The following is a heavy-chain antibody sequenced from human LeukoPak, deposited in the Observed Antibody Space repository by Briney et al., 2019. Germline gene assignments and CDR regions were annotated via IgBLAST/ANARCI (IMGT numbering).Heavy chain of an antibody. J-gene: IGHJ5*02. CDR2: SDYSGGT. D-gene: IGHD3-10*01. Sequence: SETLSLTCSVSGDSISGAAYYWSWIRQHPGKGLEWIGYSDYSGGTYYNPSLKSRVTISVDTSKNQFSLELRSVTAADTAVYFCARDGYYGSGKFDPWGQGTLVTVSP. V-gene: IGHV4-31*03. CDR3: ARDGYYGSGKFDP. CDR1: GDSISGAAYY.